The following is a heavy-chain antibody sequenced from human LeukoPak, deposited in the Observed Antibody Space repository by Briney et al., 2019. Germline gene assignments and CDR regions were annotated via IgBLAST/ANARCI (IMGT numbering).Heavy chain of an antibody. Sequence: SETLSLTCAVYGGSFSGYYWSWIRQPPGKGLEWIGEINHSGSTNYNPSLKSRVTISVDTSKNQFSLKLSSVTAADTAVYYCATHYDFWSGYRSGYYYYMDVWGKGTTVTVSS. J-gene: IGHJ6*03. V-gene: IGHV4-34*01. D-gene: IGHD3-3*01. CDR3: ATHYDFWSGYRSGYYYYMDV. CDR2: INHSGST. CDR1: GGSFSGYY.